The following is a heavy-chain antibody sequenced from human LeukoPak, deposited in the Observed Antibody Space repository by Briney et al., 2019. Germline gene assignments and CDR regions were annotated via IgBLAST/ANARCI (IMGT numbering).Heavy chain of an antibody. CDR2: ISGSGGST. V-gene: IGHV3-23*01. Sequence: GGSLRLSCAASGFTFSSYAMSWVRQAPGKGLEWVSAISGSGGSTYYADSVKGRFTISRDNSKNTLYLQMNSLRAEDTAVYYCAKDRISSYYYDSSGYSKPLDYWGQGTLVTVSS. CDR1: GFTFSSYA. D-gene: IGHD3-22*01. J-gene: IGHJ4*02. CDR3: AKDRISSYYYDSSGYSKPLDY.